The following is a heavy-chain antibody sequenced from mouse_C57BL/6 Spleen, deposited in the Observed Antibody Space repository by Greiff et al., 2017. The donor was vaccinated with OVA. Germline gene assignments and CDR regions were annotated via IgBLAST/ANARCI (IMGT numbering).Heavy chain of an antibody. Sequence: QVHVKQPGAELVKPGASVKLSCKASGYTFTSYWMHWVKQRPGQGLEWIGMIHPNSGSTNYNEKFKSKATLTVDKSSSTAYMQLSSLTSEDSAVYYCARSGGRVMDYWGQGTSVTVSS. CDR2: IHPNSGST. D-gene: IGHD3-1*01. V-gene: IGHV1-64*01. CDR1: GYTFTSYW. J-gene: IGHJ4*01. CDR3: ARSGGRVMDY.